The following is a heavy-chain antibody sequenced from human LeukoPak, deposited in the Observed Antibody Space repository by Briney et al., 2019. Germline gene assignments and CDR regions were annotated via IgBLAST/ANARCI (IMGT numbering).Heavy chain of an antibody. D-gene: IGHD6-19*01. Sequence: GGSLRLSCAASGFTFSSYAMSWVRQAPEKGLEWVSAISGCGGSTYYADSVKGRFTISRDNSKNTLYLQMNSLRAEDTAVYYCAKYSQSPNTPRYSSGWYPDYWGQGTLVTVSS. CDR3: AKYSQSPNTPRYSSGWYPDY. V-gene: IGHV3-23*01. CDR1: GFTFSSYA. J-gene: IGHJ4*02. CDR2: ISGCGGST.